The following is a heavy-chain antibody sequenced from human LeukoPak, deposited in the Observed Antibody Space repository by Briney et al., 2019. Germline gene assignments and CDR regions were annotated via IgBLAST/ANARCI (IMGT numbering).Heavy chain of an antibody. Sequence: ASVKVSCKASGYTFTGYYMHWVRQAPGQGLEWMGWINPNSGGTNYAQKFQGRVTMTRDTSISTAYMELSRLRSDDTAVYYGARVLLIGYSSGWFDYWGQGTLVTVSS. D-gene: IGHD6-19*01. CDR3: ARVLLIGYSSGWFDY. V-gene: IGHV1-2*02. CDR2: INPNSGGT. CDR1: GYTFTGYY. J-gene: IGHJ4*02.